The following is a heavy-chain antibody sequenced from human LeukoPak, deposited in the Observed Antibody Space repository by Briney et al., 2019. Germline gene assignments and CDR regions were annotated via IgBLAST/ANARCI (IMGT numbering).Heavy chain of an antibody. Sequence: ASVKVSCKASGGTFSSYAISWVRQAPGQGLEWMGGIIPTFGTANYSQKFQGRVTITADESTSTAYMELSSLRSEDTAVYYCARVPCMVRGVIPACWRGRARTNGMDVWGKGTTVTVSS. CDR3: ARVPCMVRGVIPACWRGRARTNGMDV. V-gene: IGHV1-69*13. J-gene: IGHJ6*04. D-gene: IGHD3-10*01. CDR2: IIPTFGTA. CDR1: GGTFSSYA.